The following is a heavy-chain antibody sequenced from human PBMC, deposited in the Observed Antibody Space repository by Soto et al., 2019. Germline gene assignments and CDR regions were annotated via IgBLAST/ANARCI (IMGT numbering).Heavy chain of an antibody. Sequence: PSETLSLTCAVSGGSISSSNWWSWVRQPPGKGLEWIGEIYHSGSTNYNPSLKSRVTISVDKSKNQFSLKLSSVTAADTAVYYCASRISRSGEVSGELDYWGQGTLVTVSS. CDR3: ASRISRSGEVSGELDY. CDR1: GGSISSSNW. D-gene: IGHD3-10*01. V-gene: IGHV4-4*02. CDR2: IYHSGST. J-gene: IGHJ4*02.